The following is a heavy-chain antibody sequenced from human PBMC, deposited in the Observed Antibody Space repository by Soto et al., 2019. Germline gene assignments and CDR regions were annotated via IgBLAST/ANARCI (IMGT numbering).Heavy chain of an antibody. J-gene: IGHJ4*02. CDR2: ISGSGGST. Sequence: EVQLLESGGGLVQPGGSLRLSCAASGFTFSSYAMSWVRQAPGKGLEWVSAISGSGGSTYYADSVKGRFTISRDNSKNTLYLQMNSLRAEDTAVDYCAKGGYSSGRNFDYWGQGTLVHVSS. V-gene: IGHV3-23*01. CDR1: GFTFSSYA. CDR3: AKGGYSSGRNFDY. D-gene: IGHD6-19*01.